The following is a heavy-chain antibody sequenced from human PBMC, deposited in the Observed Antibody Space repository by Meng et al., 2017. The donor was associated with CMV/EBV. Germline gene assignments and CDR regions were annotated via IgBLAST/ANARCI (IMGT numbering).Heavy chain of an antibody. CDR3: ARGQPPILVEMATIYPGMDV. D-gene: IGHD5-24*01. CDR2: ISYDGSNK. Sequence: GESLKISCAASGFTFSSYAMHWVRQAPGKGLEWAAVISYDGSNKYYADSVKGRFTISRDNSKNTLYLQMNSLRAEDTAVYYCARGQPPILVEMATIYPGMDVWGQGTTVTVSS. V-gene: IGHV3-30*04. J-gene: IGHJ6*02. CDR1: GFTFSSYA.